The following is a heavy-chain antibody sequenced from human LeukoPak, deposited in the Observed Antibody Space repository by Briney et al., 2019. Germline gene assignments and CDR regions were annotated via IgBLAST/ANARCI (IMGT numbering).Heavy chain of an antibody. V-gene: IGHV3-30*04. J-gene: IGHJ4*02. CDR2: ISYDGSNK. D-gene: IGHD5-12*01. Sequence: GGSLRLSCAGTGFTFSSYAMHWVRQAPGKGLEWVAVISYDGSNKYYADSVKGRFTISRDNSKNTLYLQMNSLRAEDTAVYYCAREGEDIVATITGWIDYWGQGTLVTVSS. CDR3: AREGEDIVATITGWIDY. CDR1: GFTFSSYA.